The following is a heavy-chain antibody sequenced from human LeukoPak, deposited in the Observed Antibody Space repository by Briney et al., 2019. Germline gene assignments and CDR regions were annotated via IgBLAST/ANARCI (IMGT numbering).Heavy chain of an antibody. V-gene: IGHV1-3*01. D-gene: IGHD6-19*01. CDR1: GYTFTSYA. J-gene: IGHJ4*02. CDR2: INAGNGNT. CDR3: ARDHEPVTYGSGWTFDY. Sequence: GASVKVSCKASGYTFTSYAMHWVRQAPGQRLEWMGWINAGNGNTKYSQKFQGRVTITRDTSASTAYMELSSLRSEDTAVYYCARDHEPVTYGSGWTFDYWGQGTLVTVSS.